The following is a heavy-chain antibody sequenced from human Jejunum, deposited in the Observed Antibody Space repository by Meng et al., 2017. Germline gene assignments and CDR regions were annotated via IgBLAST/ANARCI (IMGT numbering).Heavy chain of an antibody. J-gene: IGHJ4*02. CDR2: IYSGGST. Sequence: QLQLQESGPGLVKPSETLSLTRSVSGFSMSHMGYHWGWIRQTPGKGLEWIGSIYSGGSTKYNPSLKSRVTVSLDTSKKQFSLHLNSLTAADTAVYFCARQLNVWDSAGTYGGDFDFWGQGTLVTVSS. V-gene: IGHV4-39*01. D-gene: IGHD2-15*01. CDR3: ARQLNVWDSAGTYGGDFDF. CDR1: GFSMSHMGYH.